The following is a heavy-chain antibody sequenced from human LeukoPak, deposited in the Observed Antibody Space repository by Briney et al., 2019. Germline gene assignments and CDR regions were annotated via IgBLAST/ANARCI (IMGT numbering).Heavy chain of an antibody. V-gene: IGHV3-48*03. Sequence: GGSLRLSCAVSGLSSSSYEMSWVRQAPAKGLEWVSYISSSGGTIFYSDSVKGRFTISRDNSKNTLYLQMNSLRAEDTAVYYCASGSYTLTPGYWGQGTLVTDSS. CDR2: ISSSGGTI. CDR3: ASGSYTLTPGY. J-gene: IGHJ4*02. D-gene: IGHD2-2*02. CDR1: GLSSSSYE.